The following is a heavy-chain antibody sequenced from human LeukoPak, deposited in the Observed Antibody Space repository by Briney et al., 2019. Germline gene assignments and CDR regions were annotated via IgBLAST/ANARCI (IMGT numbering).Heavy chain of an antibody. J-gene: IGHJ4*02. CDR2: FYSGGGT. D-gene: IGHD6-13*01. V-gene: IGHV3-66*01. Sequence: PGGSLRLSCPASGITVSSSYMSWVRQAPGEGLECVSIFYSGGGTYYADPVKGRFTISRDNSKNTLYLQMNSLRAEDTAVYYCARIAAAGPIDYWGQGTLVSVSS. CDR3: ARIAAAGPIDY. CDR1: GITVSSSY.